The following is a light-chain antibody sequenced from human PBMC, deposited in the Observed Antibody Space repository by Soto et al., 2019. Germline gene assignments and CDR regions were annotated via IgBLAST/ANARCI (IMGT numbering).Light chain of an antibody. Sequence: EIVLTQSPGTLSLSPGERATLSCRASQSVSSNYLAWYQQQPGQAPRLLIYGASSRATGIPDRFSGSGSGTDFTLTISRLEPEYVAVYYCQQYGSSLFTFGLGTKVDIK. CDR1: QSVSSNY. V-gene: IGKV3-20*01. J-gene: IGKJ3*01. CDR2: GAS. CDR3: QQYGSSLFT.